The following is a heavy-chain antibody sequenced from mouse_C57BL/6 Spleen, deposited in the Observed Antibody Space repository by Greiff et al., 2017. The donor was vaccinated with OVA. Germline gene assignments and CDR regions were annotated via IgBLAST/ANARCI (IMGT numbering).Heavy chain of an antibody. V-gene: IGHV1-64*01. D-gene: IGHD3-1*01. Sequence: QVQLQQPGAELVKPGASVKLSCKASGYTFTSYWLHWVKQRPGQGLEWIGMIHPNRGSNNSNEQFKSKAQLTVDKSSSTSYMLLSSLTSEDSSVYYCATGGETLYWYFDVWGTGTTGTVSS. J-gene: IGHJ1*03. CDR2: IHPNRGSN. CDR3: ATGGETLYWYFDV. CDR1: GYTFTSYW.